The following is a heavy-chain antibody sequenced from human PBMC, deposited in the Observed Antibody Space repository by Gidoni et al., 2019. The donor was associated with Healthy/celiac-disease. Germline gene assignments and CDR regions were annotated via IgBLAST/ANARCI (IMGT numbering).Heavy chain of an antibody. CDR2: INSDGSST. Sequence: EVQLVESGGGLVQPGGSLRLSCAASGFTFSSYWMHWVRQAPGKGLVWVSRINSDGSSTSYADSVKGRFTISRDNAKNTLYLQMNSLRAEDTAVYYCARDAGLGYLVWGPYYYYYGMDVWGQGTTVTVSS. CDR1: GFTFSSYW. J-gene: IGHJ6*02. D-gene: IGHD3-10*01. CDR3: ARDAGLGYLVWGPYYYYYGMDV. V-gene: IGHV3-74*01.